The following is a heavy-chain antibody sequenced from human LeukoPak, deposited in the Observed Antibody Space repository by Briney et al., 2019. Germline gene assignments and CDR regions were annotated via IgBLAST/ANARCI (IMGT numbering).Heavy chain of an antibody. Sequence: PSETLSLTCTVSGGSINSGRYYWSWIRQPAGRGLEWIGHISTSGRTSYSPSLKSRVTISVDTSRNQFSLKLSSVTAADTAVYYCESGTQQQWSSFWGQGTLVTVSS. CDR2: ISTSGRT. J-gene: IGHJ4*02. D-gene: IGHD3-10*01. CDR1: GGSINSGRYY. CDR3: ESGTQQQWSSF. V-gene: IGHV4-61*09.